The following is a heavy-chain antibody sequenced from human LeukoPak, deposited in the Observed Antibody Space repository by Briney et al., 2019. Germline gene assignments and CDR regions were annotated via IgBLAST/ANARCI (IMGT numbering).Heavy chain of an antibody. CDR2: FDPEDGET. Sequence: ASVKVSCKVSGYTLTELSMHWVRQAPGKGLEWTGGFDPEDGETIYAQKFQGRVTMTEDTSTDTAYMELSSLRSEDTAVYYCATTSRRYSSSWYYYYYGMDVWGQGTTATVSS. CDR3: ATTSRRYSSSWYYYYYGMDV. J-gene: IGHJ6*02. D-gene: IGHD6-13*01. V-gene: IGHV1-24*01. CDR1: GYTLTELS.